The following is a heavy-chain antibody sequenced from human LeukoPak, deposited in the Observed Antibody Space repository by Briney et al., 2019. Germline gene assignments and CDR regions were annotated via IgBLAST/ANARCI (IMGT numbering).Heavy chain of an antibody. CDR3: ARRGVVIRVILVGFHKEAYYFDS. CDR2: ISGSGGGT. D-gene: IGHD3-22*01. Sequence: GGSLRLSCAVSGITLSNYGMSWVRQAPGKGLEWVAGISGSGGGTNYADSVKGRFTISRDNPKNTLYLQMNSLRAEDTAVYFCARRGVVIRVILVGFHKEAYYFDSWGQGALVTVSS. J-gene: IGHJ4*02. V-gene: IGHV3-23*01. CDR1: GITLSNYG.